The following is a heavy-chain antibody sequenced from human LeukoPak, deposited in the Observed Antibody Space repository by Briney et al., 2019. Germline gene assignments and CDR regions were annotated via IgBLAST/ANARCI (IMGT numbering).Heavy chain of an antibody. CDR2: IYSGGST. V-gene: IGHV3-53*01. J-gene: IGHJ4*02. CDR1: GVTVSSNN. CDR3: ARGFLGVVTYDY. Sequence: GGSLRLSCAASGVTVSSNNMSWVRQAPGRGLEWVSVIYSGGSTYYADSVKGRFTISRDNSKNTLYLQMNSLRTEDTAVYYCARGFLGVVTYDYWGQGTLVTVSS. D-gene: IGHD3-3*01.